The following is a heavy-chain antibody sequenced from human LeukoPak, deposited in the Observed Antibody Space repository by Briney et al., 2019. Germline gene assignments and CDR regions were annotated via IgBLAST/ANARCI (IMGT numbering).Heavy chain of an antibody. CDR2: INSDGSST. CDR3: ARDYYDSSGYYWFDP. Sequence: GGALRLSCAASGFTFSSYWMHWVRQAPGKGVGRVSRINSDGSSTSYADSVKGRFTISRDNAKNTLYLQMNSLRAEDAAVYYCARDYYDSSGYYWFDPWGQGTLVTVSS. V-gene: IGHV3-74*01. D-gene: IGHD3-22*01. J-gene: IGHJ5*02. CDR1: GFTFSSYW.